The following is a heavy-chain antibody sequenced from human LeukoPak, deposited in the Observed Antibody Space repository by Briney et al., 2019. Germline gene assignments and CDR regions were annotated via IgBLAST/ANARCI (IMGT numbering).Heavy chain of an antibody. Sequence: PSETLSLTCTVSGGSISSGGYYWSWIRQHPGKGLEWIGYIYYSGSTYYNPSLKSRVTISVDTSKNQFSLKLSSVTAADTAVYYCARAPVTTPSDSFDYWGQGTLVTVPS. CDR2: IYYSGST. CDR3: ARAPVTTPSDSFDY. CDR1: GGSISSGGYY. V-gene: IGHV4-31*03. D-gene: IGHD4-17*01. J-gene: IGHJ4*02.